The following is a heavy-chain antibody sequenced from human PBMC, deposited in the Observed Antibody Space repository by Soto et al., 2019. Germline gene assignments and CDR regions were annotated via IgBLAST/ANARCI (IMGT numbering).Heavy chain of an antibody. CDR3: ARGPCAVVPADNSYYMDV. D-gene: IGHD2-2*01. CDR2: INHSGST. V-gene: IGHV4-34*01. Sequence: QVQLQQWGAGLLKPSETLSLTCAVYGGSFSGYYWSWIRQPPGKGLEWIGEINHSGSTNYNPSLKSRVTISVDTSKNQFSLKLSSVTAADTAVYYCARGPCAVVPADNSYYMDVWGKGTTVTVSS. CDR1: GGSFSGYY. J-gene: IGHJ6*03.